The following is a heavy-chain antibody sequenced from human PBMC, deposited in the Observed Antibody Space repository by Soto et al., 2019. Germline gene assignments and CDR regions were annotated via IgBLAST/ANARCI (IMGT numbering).Heavy chain of an antibody. Sequence: GGSLRLSXAASGFTFSSYAMHWVRQAPGKGLEWVAVISYDGSNKYYADSVKGRFTISRDNSKNTLYLQMNSLRAEDTAVYYCARDLGSSGYYYYYYGMDVWGQGTTVTVS. D-gene: IGHD3-22*01. CDR3: ARDLGSSGYYYYYYGMDV. CDR2: ISYDGSNK. J-gene: IGHJ6*02. CDR1: GFTFSSYA. V-gene: IGHV3-30-3*01.